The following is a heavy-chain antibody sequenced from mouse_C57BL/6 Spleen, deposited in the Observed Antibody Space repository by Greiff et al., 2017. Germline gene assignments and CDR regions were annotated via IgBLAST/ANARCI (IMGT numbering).Heavy chain of an antibody. Sequence: VKLMESGAELVRPGASVTLSCKASGYTFTDYEMHWVKQTPVHGLEWIGAIDPETGGTAYNQKFKGKAILTADKSSSTAYMELRSLTSEDSAVYYCTRDSSGYAWFAYWGQGTLVTVSA. J-gene: IGHJ3*01. D-gene: IGHD3-2*02. CDR3: TRDSSGYAWFAY. V-gene: IGHV1-15*01. CDR2: IDPETGGT. CDR1: GYTFTDYE.